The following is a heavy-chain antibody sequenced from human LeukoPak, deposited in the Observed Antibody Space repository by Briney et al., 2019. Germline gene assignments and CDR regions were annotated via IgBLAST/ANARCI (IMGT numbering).Heavy chain of an antibody. J-gene: IGHJ4*02. CDR2: IYTSGST. V-gene: IGHV4-4*07. CDR1: GGSISSYY. Sequence: TSETLSLTCTVSGGSISSYYWSWIRQPAGKGLEWIGRIYTSGSTNYNPSLKRRVTMSVDTSKNQFSLKLSYVTAADTAVYYCARDLREYFDYWGQGTLVTVSS. CDR3: ARDLREYFDY.